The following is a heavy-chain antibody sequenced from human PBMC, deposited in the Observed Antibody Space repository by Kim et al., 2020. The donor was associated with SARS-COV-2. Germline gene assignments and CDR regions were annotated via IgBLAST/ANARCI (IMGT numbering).Heavy chain of an antibody. CDR2: IWYDGSNK. J-gene: IGHJ6*02. CDR1: GFTFSSYG. Sequence: GGSLRLSCAASGFTFSSYGMHWVRQAPGKGLEWVAVIWYDGSNKYYADSVKGRFTISRDNSKNTLYLQMNSLRAEDTAVYYCAKEQFPESQSNSGYYYYGMDVWGQGTTVTVSS. D-gene: IGHD3-22*01. CDR3: AKEQFPESQSNSGYYYYGMDV. V-gene: IGHV3-33*06.